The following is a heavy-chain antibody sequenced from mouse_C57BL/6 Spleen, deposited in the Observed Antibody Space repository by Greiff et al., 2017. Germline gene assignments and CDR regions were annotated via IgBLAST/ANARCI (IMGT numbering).Heavy chain of an antibody. CDR2: INYDGSST. CDR3: ARRMYGDAMDY. J-gene: IGHJ4*01. CDR1: GFTFSDYY. D-gene: IGHD2-10*02. Sequence: EVKVEESEGGLEQPGSSMKLSCTASGFTFSDYYMAWVRQVPEKGLEWVANINYDGSSTYYLDSLKSRFIISRDNAKNILYLQMSSLKSEDTATYYCARRMYGDAMDYWGQGTSVTVSS. V-gene: IGHV5-16*01.